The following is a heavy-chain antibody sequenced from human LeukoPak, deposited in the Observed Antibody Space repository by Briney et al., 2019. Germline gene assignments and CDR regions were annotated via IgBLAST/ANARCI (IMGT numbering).Heavy chain of an antibody. CDR2: IKRKTDAGTT. V-gene: IGHV3-15*01. CDR3: TTQYCSSTTCLYPFDY. Sequence: GGSLRLSCAASGFTFINAWMSWVRQAPGKGLEWVGHIKRKTDAGTTDYAAPVKGRFTISRDDSKDTLYLQMNSLKTEDTAMYYCTTQYCSSTTCLYPFDYWGQGTLVTVSS. J-gene: IGHJ4*02. CDR1: GFTFINAW. D-gene: IGHD2-2*01.